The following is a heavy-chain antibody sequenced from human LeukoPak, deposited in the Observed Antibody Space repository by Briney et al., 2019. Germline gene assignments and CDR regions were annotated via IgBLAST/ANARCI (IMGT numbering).Heavy chain of an antibody. CDR3: AKCLSDILTGSFWYYYYGMDV. CDR2: ISYNGSNK. Sequence: PGRSLRLSCAASGFTPSSYAMHWVRQAPGKGLGWGSVISYNGSNKYYADSVKGRFTISRDNSKNTLYLQMNSLRAEDTAVYYCAKCLSDILTGSFWYYYYGMDVWGQGTTVTVSS. V-gene: IGHV3-30*18. D-gene: IGHD3-9*01. J-gene: IGHJ6*02. CDR1: GFTPSSYA.